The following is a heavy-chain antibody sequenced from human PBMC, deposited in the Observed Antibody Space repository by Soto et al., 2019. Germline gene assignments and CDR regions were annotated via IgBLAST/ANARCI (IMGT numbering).Heavy chain of an antibody. V-gene: IGHV1-69*06. CDR2: IIPLFDST. Sequence: QVLLVQSGAEGKRPGSSATISCKPSGGTFNTLSINWVRQAPGQGLEWVGAIIPLFDSTNYAQKFQDRVTITADKSMDTAYLELNNLRSDDTAVYYCTTRDQGRFDHWGQGTPLTVSS. CDR1: GGTFNTLS. CDR3: TTRDQGRFDH. J-gene: IGHJ4*02.